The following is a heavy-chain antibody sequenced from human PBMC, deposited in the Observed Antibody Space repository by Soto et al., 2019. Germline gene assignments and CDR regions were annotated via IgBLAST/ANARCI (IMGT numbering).Heavy chain of an antibody. Sequence: QVQLVQSGAEVKKPGASLRVSCETSGGTSTIYTITWVRQAPGQGLQWMGRIVPTLRITNYAQEFQGRLTITADPSTSTAHIELTSLTSEDTAVYYCATDKYGAGRVGVHFWGQGTLVTVSS. CDR3: ATDKYGAGRVGVHF. CDR1: GGTSTIYT. CDR2: IVPTLRIT. D-gene: IGHD3-3*02. V-gene: IGHV1-69*08. J-gene: IGHJ4*02.